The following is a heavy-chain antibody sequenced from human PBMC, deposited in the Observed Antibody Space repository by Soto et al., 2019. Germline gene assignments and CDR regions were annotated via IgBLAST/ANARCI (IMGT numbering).Heavy chain of an antibody. Sequence: QITFKECRPTLSKPTQTLTLTSTFSGFSLTTSPMGVGWFRQPPGKALEWLAVIYWDADKRYSPSLKSRPTSSKETCKNQVVLTVTTVDTVDTSTYYCPHRLSDDRWNVSYFDYWGQGAIVTVS. CDR3: PHRLSDDRWNVSYFDY. J-gene: IGHJ4*02. CDR2: IYWDADK. V-gene: IGHV2-5*02. CDR1: GFSLTTSPMG. D-gene: IGHD1-1*01.